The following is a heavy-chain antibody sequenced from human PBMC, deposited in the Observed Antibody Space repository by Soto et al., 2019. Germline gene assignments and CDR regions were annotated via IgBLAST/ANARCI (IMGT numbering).Heavy chain of an antibody. D-gene: IGHD3-22*01. CDR1: GFTFTSSA. V-gene: IGHV1-58*01. J-gene: IGHJ4*02. Sequence: SVKVSCKASGFTFTSSAVQWVRQARGQRLEWIGWIVVGSGNTNYAQKFQERVTITRDMSTSTAYMELSSLRSEDTAVYYCAADYYDSSGYNEIHFEYWGQGPLVTVSS. CDR3: AADYYDSSGYNEIHFEY. CDR2: IVVGSGNT.